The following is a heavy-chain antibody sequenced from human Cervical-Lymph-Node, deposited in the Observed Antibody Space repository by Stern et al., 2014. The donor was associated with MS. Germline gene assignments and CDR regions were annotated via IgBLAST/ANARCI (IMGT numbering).Heavy chain of an antibody. D-gene: IGHD3-10*01. V-gene: IGHV2-5*02. Sequence: QVTLKESGPTLVKPTQTLTLTCTFSGFSLTQLGVGVGWIRQPPGKALEWLALIYWDNDKRYSPSLQSRLTITKDISKNQVVLTMINMDPVDTATYYCAHSLIAVGRGVPFDYWGQGALVTVSS. J-gene: IGHJ4*02. CDR3: AHSLIAVGRGVPFDY. CDR1: GFSLTQLGVG. CDR2: IYWDNDK.